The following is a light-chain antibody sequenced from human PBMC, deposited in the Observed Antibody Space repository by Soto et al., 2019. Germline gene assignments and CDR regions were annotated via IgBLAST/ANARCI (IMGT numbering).Light chain of an antibody. CDR1: QGISSW. Sequence: DIQMTQSPSSVSASVGDRVTITCRASQGISSWLAWYQQKPGKAPKLLIYAASSLQSGVPSRFSGSGSGAYFPITISCRQPEDVATYYCQQANRPFTFGPGTKVDIK. CDR3: QQANRPFT. J-gene: IGKJ3*01. V-gene: IGKV1-12*01. CDR2: AAS.